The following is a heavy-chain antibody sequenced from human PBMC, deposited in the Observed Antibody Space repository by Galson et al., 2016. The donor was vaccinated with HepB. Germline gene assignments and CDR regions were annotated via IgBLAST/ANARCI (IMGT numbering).Heavy chain of an antibody. Sequence: SVKVSCKASGNTFTTYYLHWVRQAPGQGPEWMGMIKPSGTTTVYAQKFQGRVTMTRDTSTSTVYMELSSLRFEDTAVYYCARDLAGRDYYYSSGSYYFQNDGFDIWGQGTLVTVSS. CDR1: GNTFTTYY. D-gene: IGHD3-22*01. CDR3: ARDLAGRDYYYSSGSYYFQNDGFDI. CDR2: IKPSGTTT. V-gene: IGHV1-46*01. J-gene: IGHJ3*02.